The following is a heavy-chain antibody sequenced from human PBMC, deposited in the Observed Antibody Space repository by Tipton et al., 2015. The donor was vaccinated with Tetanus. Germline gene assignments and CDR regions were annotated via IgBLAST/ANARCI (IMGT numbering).Heavy chain of an antibody. CDR1: GGSFSTYV. D-gene: IGHD3-22*01. CDR2: LIPIFGPP. Sequence: QVQLVQSGAEVKKPGSSVKVSCKTSGGSFSTYVTSWVRQAPGQGLEWMGGLIPIFGPPNYAQKFQGRVTITADKSTSTAYMELTNLTSEDTAVYYCARATPSGSYFVRYYSMDVWGQGTTVVVSS. J-gene: IGHJ6*02. V-gene: IGHV1-69*06. CDR3: ARATPSGSYFVRYYSMDV.